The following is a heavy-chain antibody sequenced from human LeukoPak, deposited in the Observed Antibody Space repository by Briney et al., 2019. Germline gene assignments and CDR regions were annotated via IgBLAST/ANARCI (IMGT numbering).Heavy chain of an antibody. D-gene: IGHD3-22*01. V-gene: IGHV4-34*01. J-gene: IGHJ5*02. CDR3: ARPGRRRYYYDSSGYGNYNWFDP. CDR1: GGSISSYY. CDR2: INHSGST. Sequence: SETLSLTCTVSGGSISSYYWSWIRQPPGKGLEWIGEINHSGSTNYNPSLKSRVTISVDTSKNQFSLKLSSVTAADTAVYYCARPGRRRYYYDSSGYGNYNWFDPWGQGTLVTVSS.